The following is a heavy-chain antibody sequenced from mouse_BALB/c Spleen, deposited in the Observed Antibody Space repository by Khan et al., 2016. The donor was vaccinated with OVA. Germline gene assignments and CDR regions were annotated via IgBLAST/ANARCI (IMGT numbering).Heavy chain of an antibody. CDR3: ARQPYYHYYIMDY. V-gene: IGHV2-6-1*01. CDR1: GFSLTNYG. CDR2: IWSDGSA. Sequence: QVQQKQSGPGLVAPSQSLSITCTISGFSLTNYGVHWVRQPPGKGLEWLVVIWSDGSATYNSALKSRLSISKDNSKSQVFLKMNSLQTDDTAMYYCARQPYYHYYIMDYWGQGTSVTVSS. D-gene: IGHD2-10*01. J-gene: IGHJ4*01.